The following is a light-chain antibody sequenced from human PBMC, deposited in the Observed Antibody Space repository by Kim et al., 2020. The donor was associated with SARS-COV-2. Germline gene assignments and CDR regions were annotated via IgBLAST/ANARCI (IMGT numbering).Light chain of an antibody. CDR1: SSDVDDYNY. CDR3: SSYTSSSGLMV. CDR2: EVT. J-gene: IGLJ3*02. V-gene: IGLV2-14*01. Sequence: QSITISCTGTSSDVDDYNYVSGYQQHPGKAPKLMIYEVTKRPSGVSYRISGSKSGNTASLTISGLQAEDEADYYCSSYTSSSGLMVFGGGTQLTVL.